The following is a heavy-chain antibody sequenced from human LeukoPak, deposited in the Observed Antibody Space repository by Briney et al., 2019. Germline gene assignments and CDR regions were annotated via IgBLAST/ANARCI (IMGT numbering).Heavy chain of an antibody. D-gene: IGHD3-10*01. CDR3: AKDLHYGSADY. Sequence: PGGSLRLSCAASGFTFSSYEMNWVRQAPGKGLEWASYISSSGSTIYYADSVKGRFTISRDNAKNSLYLQMNSLRAEDTAVYYCAKDLHYGSADYWGQGTLVTVSS. J-gene: IGHJ4*02. CDR2: ISSSGSTI. V-gene: IGHV3-48*03. CDR1: GFTFSSYE.